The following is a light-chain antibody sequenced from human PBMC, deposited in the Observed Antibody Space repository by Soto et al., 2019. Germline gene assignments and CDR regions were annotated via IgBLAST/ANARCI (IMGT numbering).Light chain of an antibody. CDR3: HPSYSPPRT. CDR2: AAS. J-gene: IGKJ1*01. V-gene: IGKV1-39*01. Sequence: AWGGERDTITRLAIQSISSYLNWYQQKPGKAPKLLIYAASSLQSGVPSRFSGTGSGTDFTLTISRLLPADFPSYSFHPSYSPPRTFGQGTKVDIK. CDR1: QSISSY.